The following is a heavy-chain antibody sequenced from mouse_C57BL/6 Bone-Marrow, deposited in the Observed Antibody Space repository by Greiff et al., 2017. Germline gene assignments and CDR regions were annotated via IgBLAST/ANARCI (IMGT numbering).Heavy chain of an antibody. CDR3: ALYYGSSYNYAMDY. V-gene: IGHV1-18*01. CDR1: GYTFTDYN. D-gene: IGHD1-1*01. Sequence: VQLKESGPELVKPGASVKIPCKASGYTFTDYNMDWVKQSHGKSLEWIGDINPNNGGTIYNQKFKGKATLTVDKSSSTAYMELRSLTSEDTAVYYCALYYGSSYNYAMDYWGQGTSVTVSS. J-gene: IGHJ4*01. CDR2: INPNNGGT.